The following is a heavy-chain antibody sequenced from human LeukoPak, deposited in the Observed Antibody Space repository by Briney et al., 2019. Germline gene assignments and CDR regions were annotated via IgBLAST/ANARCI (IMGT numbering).Heavy chain of an antibody. CDR2: IYYSGST. CDR1: GGSISSGGYY. D-gene: IGHD3-10*01. J-gene: IGHJ3*02. Sequence: SETLSLTCTVSGGSISSGGYYWSWIRQPPGKGLEWIGYIYYSGSTNYNPSLKSRVTISVDTSKNQFSLKLSSVTAADTAVYYCARQGIGGSGKQRRGNAFDIWGQGTMVTVSS. V-gene: IGHV4-61*08. CDR3: ARQGIGGSGKQRRGNAFDI.